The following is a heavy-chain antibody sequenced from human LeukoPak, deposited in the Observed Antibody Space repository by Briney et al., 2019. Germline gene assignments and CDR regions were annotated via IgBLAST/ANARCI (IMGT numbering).Heavy chain of an antibody. D-gene: IGHD3-22*01. CDR1: GGSFSGYY. V-gene: IGHV4-34*01. J-gene: IGHJ4*02. CDR3: ARSYYYDSSGYYSTPYYIDY. CDR2: INHSGST. Sequence: SETLSLTCAVYGGSFSGYYWSWIRQPPGKGLEWIGEINHSGSTNYNPSLKSRVTISVDTSKNQFSLKLSSVTAADTAVYYCARSYYYDSSGYYSTPYYIDYWGQGTLVTVSS.